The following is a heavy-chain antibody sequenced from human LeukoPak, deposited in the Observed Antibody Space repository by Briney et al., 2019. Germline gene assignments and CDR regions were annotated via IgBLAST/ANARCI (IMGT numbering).Heavy chain of an antibody. CDR1: GFTFDDYG. D-gene: IGHD2-2*01. V-gene: IGHV3-20*04. CDR3: ARALRYCSSTSCPFDY. J-gene: IGHJ4*02. Sequence: GGSLRLSCAASGFTFDDYGMSWVRQAPGKGLEWVSGINWNGGSTGYADSVKGRFTISRDNAKNSLYLQMNSLRAEDTALYYCARALRYCSSTSCPFDYWGQGTPVTVSS. CDR2: INWNGGST.